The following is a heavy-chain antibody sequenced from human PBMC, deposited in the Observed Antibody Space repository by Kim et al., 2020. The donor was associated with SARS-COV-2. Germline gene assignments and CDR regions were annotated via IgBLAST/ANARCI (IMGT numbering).Heavy chain of an antibody. CDR1: GGSISSYY. CDR3: ARDTGYCSGGSCYGGGNYNWFDP. J-gene: IGHJ5*02. D-gene: IGHD2-15*01. Sequence: SETLSLTCTVSGGSISSYYWSWIRQPPGKGLEWIGYIYYSGSTNYNPSLKSRVTISVDTSKNQFSLKLSSVTAADTAVYYCARDTGYCSGGSCYGGGNYNWFDPWGQGTLVTVSS. V-gene: IGHV4-59*01. CDR2: IYYSGST.